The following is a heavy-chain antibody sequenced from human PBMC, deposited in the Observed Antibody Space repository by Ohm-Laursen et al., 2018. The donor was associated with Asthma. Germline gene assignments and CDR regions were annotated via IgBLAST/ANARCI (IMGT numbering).Heavy chain of an antibody. CDR3: ATNLPYEAENY. J-gene: IGHJ4*02. D-gene: IGHD3-16*01. CDR2: IWYDGSDK. Sequence: SLRLSCTASGFTFSSFGMHWVRQAPGTGLEWVALIWYDGSDKDYGDSVKGRFTISRDNSKNSLYLQMNSLRAEDTAVYYCATNLPYEAENYWGQGTLVTVSS. V-gene: IGHV3-33*01. CDR1: GFTFSSFG.